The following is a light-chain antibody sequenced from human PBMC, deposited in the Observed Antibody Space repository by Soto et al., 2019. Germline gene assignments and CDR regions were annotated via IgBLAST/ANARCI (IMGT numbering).Light chain of an antibody. J-gene: IGKJ1*01. Sequence: DIQMTQSPSTLPASVGDRVTITCRASQSISTWLAWYQQKPGKAPNLLIYKASYLASGVPSRFSGGGSGTEFTLTISRLPADDFATYCCQQYSSYWTFGQGTKVEIK. V-gene: IGKV1-5*03. CDR2: KAS. CDR3: QQYSSYWT. CDR1: QSISTW.